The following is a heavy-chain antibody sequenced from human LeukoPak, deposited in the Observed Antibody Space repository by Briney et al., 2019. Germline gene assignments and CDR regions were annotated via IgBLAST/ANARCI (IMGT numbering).Heavy chain of an antibody. Sequence: GASVKVSCKASGYTFTSYDINWVRQATGQGLEWMGWMNPNSGNTGYAQKFQGRVTMTRNTSISTAYMELSSLRSEDTAVYYCATVFGSGRLARTYYFDYWGQGTLVTVSS. CDR1: GYTFTSYD. CDR2: MNPNSGNT. D-gene: IGHD3-10*01. CDR3: ATVFGSGRLARTYYFDY. J-gene: IGHJ4*02. V-gene: IGHV1-8*01.